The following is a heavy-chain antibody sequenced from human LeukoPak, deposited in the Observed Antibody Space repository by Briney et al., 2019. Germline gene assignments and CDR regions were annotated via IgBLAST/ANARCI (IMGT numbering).Heavy chain of an antibody. CDR1: GFSMSVYW. V-gene: IGHV3-7*01. CDR2: VKQDGSER. Sequence: PGGSLRLPCEASGFSMSVYWMSWVRQAPGKGLEWVGNVKQDGSERNYVDSVKGRFTISRDSAKKSLYLQMNSLRAGDTAVYYCAKWYWNYYGSGSYYRSFDYWGQGTLVTVSS. D-gene: IGHD3-10*01. CDR3: AKWYWNYYGSGSYYRSFDY. J-gene: IGHJ4*02.